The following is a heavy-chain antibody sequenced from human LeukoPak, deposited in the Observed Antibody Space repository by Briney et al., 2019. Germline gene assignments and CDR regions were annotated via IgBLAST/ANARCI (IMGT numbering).Heavy chain of an antibody. J-gene: IGHJ4*02. CDR1: GFTFSSYA. CDR2: ISGSGGST. Sequence: GGSLRLSCAASGFTFSSYAMSWVRHAPGTGLERVSAISGSGGSTYYADSLKGRFTISRDNSKNTLYLQMNSLRAEDTAVYYCANPFGDYDFDYWGQGTLVTVSS. D-gene: IGHD4-17*01. CDR3: ANPFGDYDFDY. V-gene: IGHV3-23*01.